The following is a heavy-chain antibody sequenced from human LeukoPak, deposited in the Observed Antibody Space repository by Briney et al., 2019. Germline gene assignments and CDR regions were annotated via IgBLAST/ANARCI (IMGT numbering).Heavy chain of an antibody. CDR2: ISAYNGNT. D-gene: IGHD5-18*01. CDR3: ARGPSIQLWGRLNAFDI. CDR1: GYTFTSYG. Sequence: GASVKVSCKASGYTFTSYGISWVRQAPGQGLEWMGWISAYNGNTNYAQKLQGRVTMTTDTSTSTAYMELRSLRSEDTAVYYCARGPSIQLWGRLNAFDIWGQGTWSPSLQ. J-gene: IGHJ3*02. V-gene: IGHV1-18*01.